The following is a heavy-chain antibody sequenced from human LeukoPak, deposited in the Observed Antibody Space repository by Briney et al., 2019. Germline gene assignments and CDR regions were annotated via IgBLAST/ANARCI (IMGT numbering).Heavy chain of an antibody. J-gene: IGHJ4*02. CDR2: INHSGTI. Sequence: PSGTLSLTCAVYGASFSGYYWTWIRQPPGKGLEWIGEINHSGTINYNPSLKSRVSISVDTSKKQFSLKLNSVTAADTAVYYCARGGARGIAAAGSLDYWGQGTLVTVSS. CDR3: ARGGARGIAAAGSLDY. CDR1: GASFSGYY. D-gene: IGHD6-13*01. V-gene: IGHV4-34*01.